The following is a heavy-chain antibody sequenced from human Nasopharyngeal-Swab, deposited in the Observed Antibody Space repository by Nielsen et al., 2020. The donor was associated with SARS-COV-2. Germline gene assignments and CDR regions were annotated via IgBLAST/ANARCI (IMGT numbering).Heavy chain of an antibody. CDR3: AKDSVFRVGATSYFDY. V-gene: IGHV3-23*01. Sequence: GESLKISCAASGFTFSSYAMSWVRQAPGKGLEWVSAISGSGGSTYYADSVKGRFTISRDNSENTLYLQMNGLRAEDTAVYYCAKDSVFRVGATSYFDYWGQGTLVTVSS. CDR2: ISGSGGST. J-gene: IGHJ4*02. D-gene: IGHD1-26*01. CDR1: GFTFSSYA.